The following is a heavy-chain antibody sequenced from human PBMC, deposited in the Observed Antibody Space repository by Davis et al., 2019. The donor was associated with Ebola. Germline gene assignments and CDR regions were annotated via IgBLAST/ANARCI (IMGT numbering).Heavy chain of an antibody. CDR3: ARGGYGDLALPFDY. J-gene: IGHJ4*02. V-gene: IGHV3-64*01. D-gene: IGHD4-17*01. CDR1: GFIFSSYA. CDR2: ISNIGNGT. Sequence: GESLKISRAASGFIFSSYAMHWVRQAPGQGLECVSSISNIGNGTSYANSVKGRFTISRDNSKNTLYLQMGSLRPEDMAVYYCARGGYGDLALPFDYWGQGILVTVSS.